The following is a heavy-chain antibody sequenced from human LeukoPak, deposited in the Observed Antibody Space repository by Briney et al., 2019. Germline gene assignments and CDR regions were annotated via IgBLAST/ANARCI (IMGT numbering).Heavy chain of an antibody. D-gene: IGHD1-26*01. J-gene: IGHJ5*01. Sequence: SFKASGCTFSSYAISWVRQAPGKRLEWVANRNQDGSEKYYVYSVKGRFTISTVNAKNSLYLQMKKLRAEDAAVYDGERGGELPRTADSWGPGTLVPDSS. CDR2: RNQDGSEK. V-gene: IGHV3-7*01. CDR1: GCTFSSYA. CDR3: ERGGELPRTADS.